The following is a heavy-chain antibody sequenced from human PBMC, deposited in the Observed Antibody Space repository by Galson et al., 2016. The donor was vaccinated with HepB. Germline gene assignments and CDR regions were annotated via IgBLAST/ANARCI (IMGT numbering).Heavy chain of an antibody. CDR1: GYMFTSYG. Sequence: SVKVSCKASGYMFTSYGMHWVRQAPGQRPEWMGWINGGNGNTKYSQKLQGRLNITRDTSASTAYMELSSLISEDTAVYYCARSLGSGSLNYYYYAMDVWGLGTTVTVSS. V-gene: IGHV1-3*01. CDR2: INGGNGNT. J-gene: IGHJ6*02. D-gene: IGHD3-10*01. CDR3: ARSLGSGSLNYYYYAMDV.